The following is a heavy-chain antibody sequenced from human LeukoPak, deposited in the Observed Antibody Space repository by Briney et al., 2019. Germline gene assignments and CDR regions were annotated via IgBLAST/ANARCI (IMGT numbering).Heavy chain of an antibody. CDR3: TVQWLTDY. J-gene: IGHJ4*02. CDR1: GFTFNIFE. Sequence: GESLKISCKTSGFTFNIFEMTWVRQAPGKGLEWVGRIKSKTDGGTTDYAAPVKGRFTISRDDSKNTLYLQMNSLKTEDTAVYYCTVQWLTDYWGQGTLVTVSS. CDR2: IKSKTDGGTT. D-gene: IGHD6-19*01. V-gene: IGHV3-15*01.